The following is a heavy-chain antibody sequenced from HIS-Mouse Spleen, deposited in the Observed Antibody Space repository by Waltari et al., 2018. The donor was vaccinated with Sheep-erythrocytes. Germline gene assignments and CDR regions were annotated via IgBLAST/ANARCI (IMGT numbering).Heavy chain of an antibody. V-gene: IGHV3-30*18. D-gene: IGHD3-10*01. J-gene: IGHJ4*02. CDR3: AKDRRGFWDY. CDR1: FTFSSYG. Sequence: FTFSSYGMHWVRQAPGKGLEWVAVISYDGSNKYYADSVKGRFTISRDNSKNTLYLQMNSLRAEDTAVYYCAKDRRGFWDYWGQGTLVTVSS. CDR2: ISYDGSNK.